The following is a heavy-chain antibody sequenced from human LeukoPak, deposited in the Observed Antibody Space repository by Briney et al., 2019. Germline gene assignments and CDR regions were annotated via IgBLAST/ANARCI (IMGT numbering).Heavy chain of an antibody. CDR3: ARASGYCSSTSCFLDAIDI. J-gene: IGHJ3*02. D-gene: IGHD2-2*01. CDR2: IYTSGST. CDR1: GGSISSYY. V-gene: IGHV4-4*07. Sequence: SETLSLTCTVSGGSISSYYWSWIRQPAGKGLEWIGRIYTSGSTNYNPSLKSRVTMSVDTSKNQFSLKLSSVTAADTAVYYCARASGYCSSTSCFLDAIDIWGQGTMVTVSS.